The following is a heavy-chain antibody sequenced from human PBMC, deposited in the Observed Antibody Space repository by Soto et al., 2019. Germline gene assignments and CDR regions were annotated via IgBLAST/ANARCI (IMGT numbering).Heavy chain of an antibody. CDR1: GFTFSSYA. V-gene: IGHV3-30-3*01. J-gene: IGHJ4*02. CDR2: ISYDGSNK. Sequence: QVQLVESGGGVVHPGRSLRLSCAASGFTFSSYAMHWVRQAPVKGLEWVAGISYDGSNKYYADSGKGRFTISRDNSKNTLYLQMNSLRAEDTAVYYCAKEVERLLKVWGQGPLVTVSS. CDR3: AKEVERLLKV. D-gene: IGHD1-1*01.